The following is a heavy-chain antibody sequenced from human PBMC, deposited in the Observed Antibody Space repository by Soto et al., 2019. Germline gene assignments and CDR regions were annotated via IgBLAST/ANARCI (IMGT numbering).Heavy chain of an antibody. Sequence: ASVKVSCKASGYTLTDYYMHWVRQAPGQGLEWMGWINPKNGDTNSAQKFRGRVTMTRDTSISTAYLELSSLRSDDTAVYYCARSTGSYSYYGMDVWGQGTTVTVSS. D-gene: IGHD1-26*01. V-gene: IGHV1-2*02. CDR3: ARSTGSYSYYGMDV. J-gene: IGHJ6*02. CDR1: GYTLTDYY. CDR2: INPKNGDT.